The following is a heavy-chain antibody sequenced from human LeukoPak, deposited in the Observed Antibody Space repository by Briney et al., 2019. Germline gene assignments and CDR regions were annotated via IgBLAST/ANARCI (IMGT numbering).Heavy chain of an antibody. CDR2: IYYSGST. Sequence: SETLSLTCTVSGGSISSGDYYWSWIRQPPGKGLEWIGYIYYSGSTYYNPSLKSRVTISVDTSKNQFSLKLSSVTAADTAVCYCARDQGSPYYYYYGMDVWGQGTTVTVSS. CDR1: GGSISSGDYY. V-gene: IGHV4-30-4*01. J-gene: IGHJ6*02. CDR3: ARDQGSPYYYYYGMDV.